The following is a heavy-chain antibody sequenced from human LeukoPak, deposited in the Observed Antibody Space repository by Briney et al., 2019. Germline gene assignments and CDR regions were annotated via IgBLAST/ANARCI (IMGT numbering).Heavy chain of an antibody. Sequence: GGSLRLSCAASGFTFSSYGMHCVRQGPGKGPEWVTFIWYDGTDKNYADSVKGRFTISRDNSKNTLYLQMNSLRAEDTAVYYCARSGSTYYYGMDVWGQGTTVTVSS. D-gene: IGHD3-10*01. CDR2: IWYDGTDK. V-gene: IGHV3-33*01. J-gene: IGHJ6*02. CDR1: GFTFSSYG. CDR3: ARSGSTYYYGMDV.